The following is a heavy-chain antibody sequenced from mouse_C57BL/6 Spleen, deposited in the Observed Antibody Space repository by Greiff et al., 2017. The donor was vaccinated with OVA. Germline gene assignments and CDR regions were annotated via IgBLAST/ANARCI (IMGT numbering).Heavy chain of an antibody. CDR2: IWSDGST. D-gene: IGHD1-1*01. CDR3: ARHESYGSSSHWYFDV. Sequence: VHLVESGPGLVAPSQSLSITCTVSGFSLTSYGVHWVRQPPGKGLEWLVVIWSDGSTTYNSALKSRLSISKDNSKSQVFLKMNSLQTDDTAMYYCARHESYGSSSHWYFDVWGTGTTVTVSS. CDR1: GFSLTSYG. J-gene: IGHJ1*03. V-gene: IGHV2-6-1*01.